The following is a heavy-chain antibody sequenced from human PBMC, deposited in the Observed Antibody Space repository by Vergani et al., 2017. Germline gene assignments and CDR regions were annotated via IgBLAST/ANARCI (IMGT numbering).Heavy chain of an antibody. CDR2: IHHSGYT. CDR3: ARHRGSGCFLPSCYFYGMDV. CDR1: DSSILTKPY. D-gene: IGHD3-10*01. J-gene: IGHJ6*02. V-gene: IGHV4-38-2*01. Sequence: QVQLQESGPGLVKPAETLTLPFDVSDSSILTKPYWGCFLQSPGKGLECIVCIHHSGYTHYNSFLKSRVSISIVSSSKFYLSLISVTAADMAIYYCARHRGSGCFLPSCYFYGMDVWGHGTKVTVSS.